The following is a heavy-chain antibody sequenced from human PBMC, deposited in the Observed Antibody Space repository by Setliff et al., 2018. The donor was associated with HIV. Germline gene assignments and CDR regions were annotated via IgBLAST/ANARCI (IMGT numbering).Heavy chain of an antibody. V-gene: IGHV4-39*07. CDR3: ARDMTYFYDSSGSLGWFDP. CDR2: MSYSGGT. J-gene: IGHJ5*02. Sequence: SETLSLTCSVSGDSISSGPYYWAWIRQPPGKGLEWIGSMSYSGGTIYNSSLKTRVTISVDTSKNHFSLRLRSVTAADTAVYYCARDMTYFYDSSGSLGWFDPWGQGTLVTVSS. CDR1: GDSISSGPYY. D-gene: IGHD3-22*01.